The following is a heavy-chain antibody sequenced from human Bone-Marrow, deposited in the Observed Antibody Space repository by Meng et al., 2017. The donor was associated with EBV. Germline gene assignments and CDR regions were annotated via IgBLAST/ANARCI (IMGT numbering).Heavy chain of an antibody. J-gene: IGHJ4*02. CDR1: GGSISTGYYY. D-gene: IGHD2-15*01. CDR2: MYYNGIT. Sequence: QGQLQESGPGLVKPSQTLSLTCAVPGGSISTGYYYWTWIRQPPGKGLEWIGYMYYNGITYYNPSLKSRVTISGDSSKNQFSLKLTSVTAADTAVYFCARGSSFCSGGSCFENWGQGTLVTVSS. V-gene: IGHV4-30-4*01. CDR3: ARGSSFCSGGSCFEN.